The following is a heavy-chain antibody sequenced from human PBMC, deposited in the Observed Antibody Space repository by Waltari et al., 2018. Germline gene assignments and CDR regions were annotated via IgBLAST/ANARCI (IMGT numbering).Heavy chain of an antibody. V-gene: IGHV3-9*01. J-gene: IGHJ3*02. CDR2: ISWNSGSI. CDR3: SRLRTGLRGAFDI. D-gene: IGHD5-18*01. Sequence: GLEWVSGISWNSGSIGYADSVKGRFTISRDNPKNSLYLQMNSLRAEDTALYYCSRLRTGLRGAFDIWGQGTMVTVSS.